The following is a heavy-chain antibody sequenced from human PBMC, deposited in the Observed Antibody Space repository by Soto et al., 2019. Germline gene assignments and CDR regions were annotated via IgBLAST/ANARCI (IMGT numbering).Heavy chain of an antibody. V-gene: IGHV4-39*02. CDR1: VGSINSSNYY. Sequence: SETLSLTCTVSVGSINSSNYYCGWFRQPPWKGLEWIGFFYHTGSLYYNPSLKSRVTISSDTSKSHLSLRLRSVTAADAGVYYCARCAMTVAGPYYNDMDAWGGWNMVT. CDR3: ARCAMTVAGPYYNDMDA. D-gene: IGHD6-19*01. J-gene: IGHJ6*01. CDR2: FYHTGSL.